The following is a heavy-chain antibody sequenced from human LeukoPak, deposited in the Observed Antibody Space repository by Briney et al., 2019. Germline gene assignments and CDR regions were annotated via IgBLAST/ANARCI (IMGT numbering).Heavy chain of an antibody. CDR2: INPNSGGT. Sequence: ASVKVSCKASGYTFTGYYMHWVRQAPGRGLEWMGWINPNSGGTNYAQKFQGRVTMTRDTSISTAYMELSRLRSDDTAVYYCARDSGSGSPTDYWGQGTLVTVSS. CDR3: ARDSGSGSPTDY. V-gene: IGHV1-2*02. CDR1: GYTFTGYY. D-gene: IGHD1-26*01. J-gene: IGHJ4*02.